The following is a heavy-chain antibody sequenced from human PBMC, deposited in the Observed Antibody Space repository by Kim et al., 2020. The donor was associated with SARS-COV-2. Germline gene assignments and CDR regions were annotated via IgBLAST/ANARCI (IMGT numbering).Heavy chain of an antibody. Sequence: GGSLRLSCAASGFTFSDYYMSWIRQAPGKGLEWVSYISSSGSTIYYADSVKGRFTISRDNAKNSLYLQMNSLRAEDTALYYCAKARGSSGYYGIYYYYGMDVWGQGTTVTVSS. CDR2: ISSSGSTI. D-gene: IGHD3-22*01. V-gene: IGHV3-11*04. CDR1: GFTFSDYY. CDR3: AKARGSSGYYGIYYYYGMDV. J-gene: IGHJ6*02.